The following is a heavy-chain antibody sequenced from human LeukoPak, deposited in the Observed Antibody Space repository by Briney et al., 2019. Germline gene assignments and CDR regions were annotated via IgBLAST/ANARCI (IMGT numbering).Heavy chain of an antibody. CDR1: GFTFSNAW. Sequence: GGSLRLSCAASGFTFSNAWMSWVRQAPGKGLEWVANIKQDGSEKYYVDSVKGRFTISRDNAKNSLYLQMNSLRAEDTAVYYCARDKYGSGSYWFDYWGQGTLVTVSS. J-gene: IGHJ4*02. CDR3: ARDKYGSGSYWFDY. CDR2: IKQDGSEK. D-gene: IGHD3-10*01. V-gene: IGHV3-7*01.